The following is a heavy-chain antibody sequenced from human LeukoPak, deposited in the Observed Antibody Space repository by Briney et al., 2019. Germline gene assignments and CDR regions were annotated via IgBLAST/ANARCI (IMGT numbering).Heavy chain of an antibody. J-gene: IGHJ4*02. CDR3: ARSRVLEPPLY. CDR1: GYTFTGYY. CDR2: INRNSGGT. Sequence: ASVKVSCKASGYTFTGYYMHWVRQAPGQGLEWMGRINRNSGGTNYAQKFQGRVTMTRDTSISTAYMELSRLRSDDTAVYYCARSRVLEPPLYWGQGTLVTVSS. D-gene: IGHD1-1*01. V-gene: IGHV1-2*06.